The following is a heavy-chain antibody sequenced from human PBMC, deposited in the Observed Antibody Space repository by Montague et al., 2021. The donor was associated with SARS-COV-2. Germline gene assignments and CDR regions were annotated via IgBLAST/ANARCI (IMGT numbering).Heavy chain of an antibody. Sequence: SETLSLTCTVSGGTVRDYYWNWIRQTPGKGLEWIGYIFYNGYTKXXPSLESRVTLSVDTPGNQFFLSLRSVTASDTAIYFCARHSVSEDGTFFRSYFDPWGQGAQVIVSS. CDR3: ARHSVSEDGTFFRSYFDP. D-gene: IGHD1-1*01. V-gene: IGHV4-59*08. CDR2: IFYNGYT. J-gene: IGHJ5*02. CDR1: GGTVRDYY.